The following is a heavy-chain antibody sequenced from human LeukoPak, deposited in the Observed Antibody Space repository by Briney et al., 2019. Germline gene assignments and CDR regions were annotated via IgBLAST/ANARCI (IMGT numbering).Heavy chain of an antibody. J-gene: IGHJ4*02. CDR2: IYYSGST. CDR3: ARQGNGDLYYFDY. Sequence: PSETLSLTCTVSGGSISYYYWSWIRQPPGKGLEWIGYIYYSGSTKYNSSLKSQITISVDTSKNQFSLKLSSVTAADTAMYYCARQGNGDLYYFDYWGQGTLVTVSS. CDR1: GGSISYYY. D-gene: IGHD4-17*01. V-gene: IGHV4-59*08.